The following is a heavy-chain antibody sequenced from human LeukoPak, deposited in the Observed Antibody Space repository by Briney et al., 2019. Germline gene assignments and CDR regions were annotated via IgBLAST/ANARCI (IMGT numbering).Heavy chain of an antibody. Sequence: SETLSLTCTVSGGSISSYYWSWIRQPPGKGLEWIGYIYYSGSTNYNPSLKSRVTISVDTSKNQFSLKLSSVTAADTAVYYCARRYYYYYYMDVWGKGTTVTVSS. V-gene: IGHV4-59*01. CDR1: GGSISSYY. J-gene: IGHJ6*03. CDR3: ARRYYYYYYMDV. CDR2: IYYSGST.